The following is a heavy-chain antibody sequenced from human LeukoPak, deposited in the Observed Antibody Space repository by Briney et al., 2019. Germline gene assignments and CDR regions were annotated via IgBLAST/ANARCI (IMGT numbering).Heavy chain of an antibody. CDR1: GYSFTSYW. V-gene: IGHV5-51*01. CDR3: ARHRVDDSSGYYYFDY. CDR2: IYPGDSDT. Sequence: GESLKISCKGSGYSFTSYWIGWVRQMPGKGLEWMGIIYPGDSDTRYSPSFQGQVTISADKSISTAYLQWSSLKASDTAMYYCARHRVDDSSGYYYFDYWGQGTLVTVSS. D-gene: IGHD3-22*01. J-gene: IGHJ4*02.